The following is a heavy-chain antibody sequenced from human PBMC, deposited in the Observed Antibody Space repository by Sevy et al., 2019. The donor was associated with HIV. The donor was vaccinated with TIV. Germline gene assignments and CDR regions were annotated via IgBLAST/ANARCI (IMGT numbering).Heavy chain of an antibody. Sequence: GGSLRLSCAASGFTFINYAMTWVREAPGKGLEWVSSIYPNGDVTFYAESEKGRFIISRDSSKNTLFLQMNSLRAEDTAVYYCAKDFCRTDNCADLFDYWGQGTLVTVSS. CDR3: AKDFCRTDNCADLFDY. CDR2: IYPNGDVT. J-gene: IGHJ4*02. D-gene: IGHD1-20*01. V-gene: IGHV3-23*01. CDR1: GFTFINYA.